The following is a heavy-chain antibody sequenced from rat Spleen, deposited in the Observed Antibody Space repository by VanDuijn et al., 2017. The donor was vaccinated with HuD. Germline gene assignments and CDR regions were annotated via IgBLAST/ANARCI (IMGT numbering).Heavy chain of an antibody. CDR3: VRQDTSGYSNWFTY. J-gene: IGHJ3*01. CDR1: GFTFSNYG. Sequence: EVQLVESGGGLVQPGRSLKLSCAASGFTFSNYGMHWIRQAPTKGLEWVASISTGGGNTYYRDSVRGRFTISSDNTKTTLYLQMDSLRSEDTATYYCVRQDTSGYSNWFTYWGQGTLVTVSS. CDR2: ISTGGGNT. D-gene: IGHD4-3*01. V-gene: IGHV5-19*01.